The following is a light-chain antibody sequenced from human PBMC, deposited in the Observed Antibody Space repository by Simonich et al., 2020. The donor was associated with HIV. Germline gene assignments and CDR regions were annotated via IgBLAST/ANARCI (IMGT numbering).Light chain of an antibody. CDR2: DAS. J-gene: IGKJ4*01. CDR1: QDIRSA. CDR3: QQYNGYPLT. V-gene: IGKV1-13*02. Sequence: AIQLTQSQSSLSASVGDRVTITCRTSQDIRSALAWYQQKPGKTPRVLIYDASRLESGVPSRFSGSGSGTDFTLTISGLQPEDFAVYYCQQYNGYPLTFGGGTKVEIK.